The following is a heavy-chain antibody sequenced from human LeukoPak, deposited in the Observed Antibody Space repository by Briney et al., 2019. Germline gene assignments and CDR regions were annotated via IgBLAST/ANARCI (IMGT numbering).Heavy chain of an antibody. CDR1: GGSLSSGGYY. V-gene: IGHV4-31*03. Sequence: SQTLSLTCTVSGGSLSSGGYYWSWLRQHPGKGLEWIGYIYYSGSTYYNPSLKSRVTISVDTSKNQFSLKLSSVTAADTAVYYCARAELTAAGWFDPWGQGTLVTVSS. J-gene: IGHJ5*02. CDR2: IYYSGST. D-gene: IGHD6-13*01. CDR3: ARAELTAAGWFDP.